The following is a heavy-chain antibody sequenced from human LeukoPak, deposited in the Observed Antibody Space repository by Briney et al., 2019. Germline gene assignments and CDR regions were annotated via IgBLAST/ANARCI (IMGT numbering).Heavy chain of an antibody. Sequence: ASVKVSCKASGYIFTSYGIIWVRQAPGQGLQWMGWISAHNGNTNYAQELQGRVTMTTDTSTSTVYMELRSLRSDDTAVYYCARARTTLLLDYWGQGTLVTVSS. D-gene: IGHD4-11*01. CDR2: ISAHNGNT. V-gene: IGHV1-18*01. CDR3: ARARTTLLLDY. CDR1: GYIFTSYG. J-gene: IGHJ4*02.